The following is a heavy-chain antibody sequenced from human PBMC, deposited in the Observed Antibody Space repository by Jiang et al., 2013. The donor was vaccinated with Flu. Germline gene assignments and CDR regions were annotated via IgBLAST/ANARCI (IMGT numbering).Heavy chain of an antibody. Sequence: VAYIPGSGSPIYYADSVKGRFTISRDNAKNSVYLQMNSLRDEDTAVYYCATSNGYLDHWGQGTLVTVSS. V-gene: IGHV3-48*02. CDR3: ATSNGYLDH. J-gene: IGHJ4*02. D-gene: IGHD2-8*01. CDR2: IPGSGSPI.